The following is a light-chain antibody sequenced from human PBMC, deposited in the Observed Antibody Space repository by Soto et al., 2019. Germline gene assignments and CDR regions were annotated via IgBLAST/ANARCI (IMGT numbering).Light chain of an antibody. CDR2: GAF. J-gene: IGKJ4*01. Sequence: EIVMTQSPATLSVSPGERATLSCRASQSVSYNLAWYQQKPGQGPRLLIYGAFTRATGIPATFSGSGSGTEFTPTISSLQSEDFAVYYCQQYKNWPPLTFGGGTKVEIK. CDR3: QQYKNWPPLT. V-gene: IGKV3-15*01. CDR1: QSVSYN.